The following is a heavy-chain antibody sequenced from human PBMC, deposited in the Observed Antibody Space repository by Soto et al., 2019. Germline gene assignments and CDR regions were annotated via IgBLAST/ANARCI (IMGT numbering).Heavy chain of an antibody. CDR1: GGSISSYY. CDR2: IYYSGST. V-gene: IGHV4-59*01. D-gene: IGHD3-22*01. J-gene: IGHJ4*02. CDR3: ARYYYDSSGHVDY. Sequence: SETLSLTCTVYGGSISSYYWSWIRQPTGKGLEWIGYIYYSGSTNYNPSLKSRVTISVDTSKNQFSLKLSSVTAADTAVYYCARYYYDSSGHVDYWGQGTLVTVSS.